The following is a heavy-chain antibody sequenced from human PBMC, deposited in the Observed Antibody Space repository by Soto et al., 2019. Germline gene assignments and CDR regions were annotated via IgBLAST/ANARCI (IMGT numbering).Heavy chain of an antibody. V-gene: IGHV3-33*01. CDR1: GFTFSSYG. Sequence: QVQLVESGGGVVQPGRSLRLSCAASGFTFSSYGMHWVRQAPGKGLEWVAVIGYDGSNKYYADSVKGRFTISRDNSKNTLYLQMNSLRAEDTAVYYCARDGDYGGNSVPNWFDPWGQGTLVTVSS. J-gene: IGHJ5*02. CDR3: ARDGDYGGNSVPNWFDP. D-gene: IGHD4-17*01. CDR2: IGYDGSNK.